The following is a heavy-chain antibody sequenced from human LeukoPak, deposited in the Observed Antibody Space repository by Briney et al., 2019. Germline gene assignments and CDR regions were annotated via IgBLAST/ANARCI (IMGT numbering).Heavy chain of an antibody. D-gene: IGHD6-19*01. V-gene: IGHV3-30-3*01. J-gene: IGHJ4*02. CDR2: ISYDGSNK. CDR3: AREEGIAVAGREFDF. CDR1: GFTFSSYA. Sequence: PGRSLRLSCAASGFTFSSYAMHWVRQAPGKGLEWVAVISYDGSNKYYADSVKGRFTISRDNSKNTLYLQMNSLRAEDTAVYYCAREEGIAVAGREFDFWGQGTLVTVSS.